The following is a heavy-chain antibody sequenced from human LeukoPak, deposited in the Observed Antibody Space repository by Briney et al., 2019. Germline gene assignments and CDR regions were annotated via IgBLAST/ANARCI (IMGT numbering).Heavy chain of an antibody. CDR3: ARGGDSAWFDP. J-gene: IGHJ5*02. D-gene: IGHD2-21*02. CDR1: GGSICSYY. CDR2: IYYSGST. V-gene: IGHV4-59*01. Sequence: SETLSLTCTVSGGSICSYYWSWIRQPPGKGLEWIGYIYYSGSTNYNPSLKSRVTISVDTSKNQFSLKLSSVTAADTAVYYCARGGDSAWFDPWGQGTLVTVSS.